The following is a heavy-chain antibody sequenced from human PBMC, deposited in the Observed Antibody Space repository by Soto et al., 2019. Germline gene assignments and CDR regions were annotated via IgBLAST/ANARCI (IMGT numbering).Heavy chain of an antibody. D-gene: IGHD2-15*01. J-gene: IGHJ6*03. CDR2: ISSSGSTI. Sequence: GGSLRLSCAASGFTFSDYYMSWIRQAPGKGLEWVSYISSSGSTIYYADSVKGRFTITRDNAKNSLYLQMNSLRAEDTAVYYCARGLRGYSNYYYYMDVWGKGTTVTVSS. CDR3: ARGLRGYSNYYYYMDV. V-gene: IGHV3-11*01. CDR1: GFTFSDYY.